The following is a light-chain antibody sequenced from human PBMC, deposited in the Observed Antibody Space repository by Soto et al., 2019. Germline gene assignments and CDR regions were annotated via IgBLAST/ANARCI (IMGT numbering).Light chain of an antibody. CDR2: GAF. CDR3: QQYGSLIT. J-gene: IGKJ5*01. V-gene: IGKV3-20*01. CDR1: QSVSRY. Sequence: EIVLTQSPGTLSLSPWERATLSCRASQSVSRYLAWYQQEPGQAPRLLIYGAFSRATDIPDRFSGSGSGTDFTLTINRLEPEDSAVYYCQQYGSLITFGQGTRLEIK.